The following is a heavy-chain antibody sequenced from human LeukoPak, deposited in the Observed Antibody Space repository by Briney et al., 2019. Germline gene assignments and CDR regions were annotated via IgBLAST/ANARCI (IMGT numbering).Heavy chain of an antibody. D-gene: IGHD5-24*01. CDR1: GFTFSSYG. V-gene: IGHV3-30*02. Sequence: GGSLRLSCAASGFTFSSYGMHWVRQAPGKGLEWVAFIRYDGSNKYYADSVKGRFTISRDNSKNTLYLQMNSLRAEDTAVYYCTTDVMATTTIPSYWGQGTLVTVSS. CDR3: TTDVMATTTIPSY. CDR2: IRYDGSNK. J-gene: IGHJ4*02.